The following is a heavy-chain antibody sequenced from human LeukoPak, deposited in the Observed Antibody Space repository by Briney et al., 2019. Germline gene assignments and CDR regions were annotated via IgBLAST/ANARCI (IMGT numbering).Heavy chain of an antibody. Sequence: GGSLRLSCAASGFTFSSYSMNWVRQAPGKGLEWVSSISSGSSYLSYADSLKGRFTISRDNAKNTVYLQMSGLRDDDTALYFCVRGAGGPRNYVLDYWGQGALVSVSS. CDR2: ISSGSSYL. D-gene: IGHD3-10*02. J-gene: IGHJ4*02. V-gene: IGHV3-21*01. CDR3: VRGAGGPRNYVLDY. CDR1: GFTFSSYS.